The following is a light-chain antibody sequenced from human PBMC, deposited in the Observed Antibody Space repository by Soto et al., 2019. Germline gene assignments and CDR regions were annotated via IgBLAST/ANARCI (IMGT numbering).Light chain of an antibody. CDR3: QQYNSYSRT. V-gene: IGKV1-5*03. J-gene: IGKJ2*01. CDR2: KAS. CDR1: QSISSW. Sequence: DIQMTQSPSTLSASVGDRVTITCRASQSISSWLAWYQQKPGKAPNLLIYKASSLESGVPSRFSGSGSGTEFTLTFSSLQPDDFATYYCQQYNSYSRTFGQGTKLEIK.